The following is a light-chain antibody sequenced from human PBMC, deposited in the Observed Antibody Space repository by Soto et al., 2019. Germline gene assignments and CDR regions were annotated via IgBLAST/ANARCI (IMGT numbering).Light chain of an antibody. CDR2: LNSDGSH. CDR3: QTWGTGIHV. Sequence: QPVLTQSPSASASLGASVKLTCTLSSGHSSYAIAWHQQQPEKGPRYLMKLNSDGSHSKGDGIPDRFSGSSSGAERYLTIASLQSEDEAYYSCQTWGTGIHVFGGGTKLTVL. J-gene: IGLJ3*02. CDR1: SGHSSYA. V-gene: IGLV4-69*01.